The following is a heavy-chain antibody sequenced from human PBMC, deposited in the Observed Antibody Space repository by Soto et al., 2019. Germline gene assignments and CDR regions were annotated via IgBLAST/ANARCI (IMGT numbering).Heavy chain of an antibody. Sequence: EVQLLESGGGLVQPGGSLRVSCAASGFTFSSSAMSWVRQAPGKGLEWVSAITTGGNITYYADSVRGRFTISRDNSRNILYLQMNSLRAEDTAAYYCARGYYTNPWYWGQGTLVTVSS. D-gene: IGHD1-26*01. J-gene: IGHJ4*02. V-gene: IGHV3-23*01. CDR2: ITTGGNIT. CDR3: ARGYYTNPWY. CDR1: GFTFSSSA.